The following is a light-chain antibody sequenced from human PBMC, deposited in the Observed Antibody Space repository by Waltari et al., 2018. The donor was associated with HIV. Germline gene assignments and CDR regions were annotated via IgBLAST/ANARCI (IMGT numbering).Light chain of an antibody. V-gene: IGKV3-11*01. J-gene: IGKJ5*01. CDR1: QSVSSY. Sequence: EIVLTQSPATLSLSPGERATLSCLPSQSVSSYLALYQQKPGQAPSLLIYDASNRATGIPARFSGSGSGTDFTLTISSLEPEDFAVYYCQQRYDWPPITFGQGTRLEIK. CDR2: DAS. CDR3: QQRYDWPPIT.